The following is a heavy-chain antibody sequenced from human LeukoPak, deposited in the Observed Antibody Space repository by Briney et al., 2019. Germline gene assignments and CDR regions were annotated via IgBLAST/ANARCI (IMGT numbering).Heavy chain of an antibody. Sequence: SETLSLTCTVSGGSISSGSYYWSWIRQPAGKGLEWIGRIYTSGSTNYNPSLKSRVTISVDTSKNQFSLKLSSVTAADTAVYYCATSGWYLLPGVYWGQGTLVTVSS. CDR2: IYTSGST. V-gene: IGHV4-61*02. CDR1: GGSISSGSYY. J-gene: IGHJ4*02. D-gene: IGHD6-19*01. CDR3: ATSGWYLLPGVY.